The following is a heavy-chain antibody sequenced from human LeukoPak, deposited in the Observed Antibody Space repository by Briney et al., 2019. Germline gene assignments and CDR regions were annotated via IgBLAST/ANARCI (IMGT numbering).Heavy chain of an antibody. Sequence: PGGSLRLSCAASGFTFSSYSMNWVRQAPGKGLEWVSSISSSSSYIYYADSVKGRFTISRDNAKNSLYLQMNSLRAEDTAVYYCARNLGSSGWYLPTDYWGQGTLVTVSS. CDR1: GFTFSSYS. CDR3: ARNLGSSGWYLPTDY. J-gene: IGHJ4*02. D-gene: IGHD6-19*01. CDR2: ISSSSSYI. V-gene: IGHV3-21*01.